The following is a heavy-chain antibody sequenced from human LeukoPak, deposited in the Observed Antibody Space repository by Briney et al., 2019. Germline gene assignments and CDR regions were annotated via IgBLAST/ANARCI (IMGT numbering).Heavy chain of an antibody. CDR3: ARTDVDTASPDYYGMDV. D-gene: IGHD5-18*01. CDR1: GFTFSSYA. CDR2: ISYDGSNK. J-gene: IGHJ6*02. Sequence: PGGSLRLSCAASGFTFSSYAMHWVRQAPGKGLEWVAVISYDGSNKYYADSVKGRFTISRDNSKNTLYLQMNSLRAEDTAVYYCARTDVDTASPDYYGMDVWGQGTTVTVSS. V-gene: IGHV3-30-3*01.